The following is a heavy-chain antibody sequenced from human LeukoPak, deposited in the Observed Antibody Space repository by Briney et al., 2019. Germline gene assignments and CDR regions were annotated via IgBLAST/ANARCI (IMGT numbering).Heavy chain of an antibody. V-gene: IGHV3-7*01. CDR3: ARTTGTTFRWFDP. D-gene: IGHD1-1*01. Sequence: GGSLRLSCAASGSTFSSYWMSWVRQAPGKGLEWVANIKLDGSEKYYVDSVKGRFTISRDNAKNSLYLQMNSLRAEDTAVYYCARTTGTTFRWFDPWGQGTLVTVSS. J-gene: IGHJ5*02. CDR2: IKLDGSEK. CDR1: GSTFSSYW.